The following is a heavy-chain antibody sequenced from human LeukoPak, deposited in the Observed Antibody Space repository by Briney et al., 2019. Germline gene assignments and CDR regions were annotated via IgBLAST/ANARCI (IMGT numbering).Heavy chain of an antibody. V-gene: IGHV3-7*01. D-gene: IGHD7-27*01. J-gene: IGHJ4*02. CDR2: IKQDGSEK. CDR3: ARGVWAPFDS. Sequence: GGSLRLSCAASGFSLSNYWMNWVRQAPGKGLEWVANIKQDGSEKNYVDSVEGRFSISRDNTKNSLILQMNSLRDEDTAVYYCARGVWAPFDSWGQGTLVSVSS. CDR1: GFSLSNYW.